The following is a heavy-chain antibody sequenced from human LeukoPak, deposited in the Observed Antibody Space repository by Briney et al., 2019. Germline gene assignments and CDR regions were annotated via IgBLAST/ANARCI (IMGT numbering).Heavy chain of an antibody. J-gene: IGHJ4*02. CDR1: GGSISSYY. CDR3: VAGGGYNYPLDF. CDR2: IYHRGSP. V-gene: IGHV4-4*07. D-gene: IGHD5-24*01. Sequence: SETLSLTCTVSGGSISSYYWSWIRQPAGKGLEWIGRIYHRGSPYPNPSLKSRVSISEDTSKNQFSLKLSSVTAADTAVYYCVAGGGYNYPLDFWGQGTLVTVSS.